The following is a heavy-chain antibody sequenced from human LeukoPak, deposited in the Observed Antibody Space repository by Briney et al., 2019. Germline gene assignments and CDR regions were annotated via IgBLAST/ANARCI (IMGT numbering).Heavy chain of an antibody. J-gene: IGHJ6*04. CDR2: ISYDGSNK. CDR1: GFTFSSYG. D-gene: IGHD2/OR15-2a*01. CDR3: AKASRAPFQYYYYYGMDV. Sequence: PGGSLRLSCAASGFTFSSYGMHWVRQAPGKGLEWVPVISYDGSNKYYADSVKGRFNISRDNSKNTLYLQMNSLRAEDTAVYYCAKASRAPFQYYYYYGMDVRGKGTTVTVSS. V-gene: IGHV3-30*18.